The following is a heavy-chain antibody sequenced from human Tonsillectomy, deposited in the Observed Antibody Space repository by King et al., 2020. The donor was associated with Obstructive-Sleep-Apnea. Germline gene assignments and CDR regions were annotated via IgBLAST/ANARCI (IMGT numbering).Heavy chain of an antibody. CDR2: IKIKTDGGTT. Sequence: VQLVESGGGLVKPGGSLRLSCAASGFTFSNAWMSCVRQAPGKGLEWVGRIKIKTDGGTTDYAAPVKGRFTISRADSKNTLYLQMNSLKTEDTAVFYCTTTPHYSSLDYWGQGTLVTVSS. J-gene: IGHJ4*02. CDR1: GFTFSNAW. D-gene: IGHD4-11*01. V-gene: IGHV3-15*01. CDR3: TTTPHYSSLDY.